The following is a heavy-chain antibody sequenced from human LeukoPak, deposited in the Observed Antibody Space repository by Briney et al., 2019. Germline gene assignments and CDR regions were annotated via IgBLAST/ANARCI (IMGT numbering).Heavy chain of an antibody. CDR2: GYYSGSI. D-gene: IGHD6-13*01. J-gene: IGHJ6*02. CDR1: GGSINSYY. V-gene: IGHV4-59*13. Sequence: SETLSLTCTVSGGSINSYYWSWIRQPPGKGLEWIGFGYYSGSINYNPSLKSRVTISVDTSNNQFSLKLSSVTAADTAVYYCARLSRIAAAGAYSYHSMDVWGQRTTVTVSS. CDR3: ARLSRIAAAGAYSYHSMDV.